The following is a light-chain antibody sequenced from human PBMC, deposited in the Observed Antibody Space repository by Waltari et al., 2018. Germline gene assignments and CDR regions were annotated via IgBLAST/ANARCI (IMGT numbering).Light chain of an antibody. CDR3: QQRGNLPET. J-gene: IGKJ2*01. CDR1: QNVNSF. V-gene: IGKV3-11*01. CDR2: DAS. Sequence: EIVLTQSPGTLSLSPGDRATLSCRASQNVNSFLAWYQQKRGQAPRLLIYDASKRVTGIPDRISGSGSGTDFTLTISSLEPEDFAIYYCQQRGNLPETFGRGTRVEMK.